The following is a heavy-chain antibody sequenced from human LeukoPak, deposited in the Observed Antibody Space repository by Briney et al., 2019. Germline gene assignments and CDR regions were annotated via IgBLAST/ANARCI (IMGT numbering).Heavy chain of an antibody. D-gene: IGHD6-13*01. J-gene: IGHJ6*03. Sequence: SETLSFTCTVSGDSISSGSYYWSWIRQPAGKGLEWIGRIYSNGDTKFNPSLKSRVTISLDTSKNQFSLKLSSATAADTAVYYCASRHSKQQPYYYYMDIWGKGTTVTVSS. CDR2: IYSNGDT. CDR3: ASRHSKQQPYYYYMDI. CDR1: GDSISSGSYY. V-gene: IGHV4-61*02.